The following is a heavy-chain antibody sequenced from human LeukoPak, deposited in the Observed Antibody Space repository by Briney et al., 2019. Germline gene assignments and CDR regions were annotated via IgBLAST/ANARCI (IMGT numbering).Heavy chain of an antibody. J-gene: IGHJ3*02. CDR1: GFTFDDYA. CDR3: AFLVPAAIDSPGTPYDAFDI. CDR2: ISSSSSYI. V-gene: IGHV3-21*01. D-gene: IGHD2-2*01. Sequence: GRSLRLSCAASGFTFDDYAMHWVRQAPGKGLEWVSSISSSSSYIYYADSVKGRFTISRDNAKNSLYLQMNSLRAEDTAVYYCAFLVPAAIDSPGTPYDAFDIWGQGTMVTVSS.